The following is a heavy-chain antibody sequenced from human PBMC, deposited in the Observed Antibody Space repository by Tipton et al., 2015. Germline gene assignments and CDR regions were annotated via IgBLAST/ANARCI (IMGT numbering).Heavy chain of an antibody. D-gene: IGHD3-10*01. CDR1: GFTFSDYA. V-gene: IGHV3-23*01. CDR2: ISGSGGST. CDR3: AKEGGVGSSFIVMVRGGGGSWYFDL. J-gene: IGHJ2*01. Sequence: SLRLSCAASGFTFSDYAMSWVRQAPGKGLEWVSAISGSGGSTYYADSVKGRFTISRDNSKNTLYLQMNSLRAEDTAVYYCAKEGGVGSSFIVMVRGGGGSWYFDLWGRGTLVTVSS.